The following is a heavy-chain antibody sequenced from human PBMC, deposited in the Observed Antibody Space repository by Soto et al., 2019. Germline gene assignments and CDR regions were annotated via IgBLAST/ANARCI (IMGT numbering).Heavy chain of an antibody. V-gene: IGHV4-4*02. J-gene: IGHJ5*02. CDR3: ARGNGGWDPDTIAAADNWFDP. CDR1: GGSISSSNW. CDR2: IYHSGST. Sequence: QVQLQESGPGLVKPSGTLSLTCAVSGGSISSSNWWGWVRQPPGKGLEWIGEIYHSGSTNYNPSLKSRVTISVDKSKNQFSLKLSSVTAADTAVYYCARGNGGWDPDTIAAADNWFDPWGQGTLVTVSS. D-gene: IGHD6-13*01.